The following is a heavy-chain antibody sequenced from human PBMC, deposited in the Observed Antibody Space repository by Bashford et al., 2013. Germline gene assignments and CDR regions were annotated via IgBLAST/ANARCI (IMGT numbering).Heavy chain of an antibody. Sequence: ASVKVSCKASGYTFTSYYMHWVRQAPGQGLEWMGIINPSGGSTSYAQKFQGRVTMTRDTSTSTVYMELSSLRSEDTAVYYCAREGAARRAFDIVGPRDNGHRLL. CDR1: GYTFTSYY. J-gene: IGHJ3*02. CDR2: INPSGGST. V-gene: IGHV1-46*03. D-gene: IGHD6-6*01. CDR3: AREGAARRAFDI.